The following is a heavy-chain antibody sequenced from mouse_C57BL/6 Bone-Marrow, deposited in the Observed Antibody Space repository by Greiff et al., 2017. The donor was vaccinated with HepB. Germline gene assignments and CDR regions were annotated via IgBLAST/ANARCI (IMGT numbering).Heavy chain of an antibody. D-gene: IGHD2-2*01. CDR1: GYTFTSYW. V-gene: IGHV1-55*01. J-gene: IGHJ2*01. Sequence: QVQLQQPGAELVKPGASVKMSCKASGYTFTSYWITWVKQRPGQGLEWIGDIYPGSGSTNYNEKFKSKATLTVDTSSSTAYMQLSSLTSEDSAVYYCARRGVWLRRGYYFDYWGQGTTLTVSS. CDR2: IYPGSGST. CDR3: ARRGVWLRRGYYFDY.